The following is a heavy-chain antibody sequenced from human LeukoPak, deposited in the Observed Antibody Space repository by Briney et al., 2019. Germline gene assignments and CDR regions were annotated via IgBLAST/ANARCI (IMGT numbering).Heavy chain of an antibody. CDR3: ARDRYCSSTSCYRFYYYMDV. CDR1: GGSISSYY. J-gene: IGHJ6*03. CDR2: IYYSGST. Sequence: PSETLSLTCTVSGGSISSYYWSWIRQPPGKGLEWIGYIYYSGSTNYNPSLKSRVTISVDTSKNQFSLKLSSVTAADTAVYYCARDRYCSSTSCYRFYYYMDVWGKGATVTVSS. D-gene: IGHD2-2*02. V-gene: IGHV4-59*01.